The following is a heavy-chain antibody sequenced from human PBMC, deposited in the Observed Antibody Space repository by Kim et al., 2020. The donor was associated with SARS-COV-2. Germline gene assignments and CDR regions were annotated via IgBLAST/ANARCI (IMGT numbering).Heavy chain of an antibody. Sequence: YALSVKGRITTNPDTSKTQCSLQLNSVTPEATAVYYCARDRQRAGTGVDYWGQGTLVTVSS. D-gene: IGHD6-19*01. CDR3: ARDRQRAGTGVDY. J-gene: IGHJ4*02. V-gene: IGHV6-1*01.